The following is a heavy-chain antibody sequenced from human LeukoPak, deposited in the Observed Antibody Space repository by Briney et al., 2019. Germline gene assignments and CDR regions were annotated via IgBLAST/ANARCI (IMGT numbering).Heavy chain of an antibody. CDR3: AREGWIAAAGTAGDDAFDI. CDR1: GYTFTGYY. V-gene: IGHV1-2*02. D-gene: IGHD6-13*01. Sequence: ASVKVSCKASGYTFTGYYMHWVRQAPGQGLEWMGWINPNSGGTNYAQKFQGRVTMTRDTSISTAYMELSRLRSDDTAVYYCAREGWIAAAGTAGDDAFDIWGQGTMVTVSS. J-gene: IGHJ3*02. CDR2: INPNSGGT.